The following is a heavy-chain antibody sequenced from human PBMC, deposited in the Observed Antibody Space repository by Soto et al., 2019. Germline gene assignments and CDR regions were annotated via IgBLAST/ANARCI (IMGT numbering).Heavy chain of an antibody. Sequence: PGVSLRLSCAASGFTFSSYAMSWVRQAPGKGLEWVSAISGSGGSTYYADSVKGRFTISRDNSKNTLYLQMNSLRAEDTAVYYCAKDASYYGSGSYARWGQGTLVTVSS. CDR3: AKDASYYGSGSYAR. D-gene: IGHD3-10*01. CDR1: GFTFSSYA. J-gene: IGHJ4*02. V-gene: IGHV3-23*01. CDR2: ISGSGGST.